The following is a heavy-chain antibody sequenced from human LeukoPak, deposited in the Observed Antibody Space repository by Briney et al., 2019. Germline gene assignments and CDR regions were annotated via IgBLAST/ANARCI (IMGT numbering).Heavy chain of an antibody. J-gene: IGHJ3*02. Sequence: PSETLPLTCTVSGGSISRYYWSWIRQPPGKGLEWIGYIYYSGSTNYNPSLKSRVTISVDTSKNQFSLKVSSVTAADTAVYYCAGYNWNDWDAFVIWGQGTMVTVSS. CDR2: IYYSGST. V-gene: IGHV4-59*01. CDR1: GGSISRYY. D-gene: IGHD1-20*01. CDR3: AGYNWNDWDAFVI.